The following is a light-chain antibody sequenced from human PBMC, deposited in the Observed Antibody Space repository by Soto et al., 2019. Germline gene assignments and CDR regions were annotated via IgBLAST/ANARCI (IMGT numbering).Light chain of an antibody. V-gene: IGKV3-20*01. CDR3: HQYGSSPRT. CDR1: RSFTSNY. CDR2: GAS. J-gene: IGKJ1*01. Sequence: EIVLTQSPGTLSLSPGERSTLSCVASRSFTSNYLAWYQQKPGQAPRLLIYGASTRATGIPDRFSGSGSGTDFTLTISRLEPEDFAVYYCHQYGSSPRTFGQGTKVDIK.